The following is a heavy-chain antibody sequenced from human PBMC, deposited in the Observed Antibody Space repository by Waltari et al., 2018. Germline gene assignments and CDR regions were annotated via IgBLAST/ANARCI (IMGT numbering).Heavy chain of an antibody. V-gene: IGHV1-24*01. Sequence: QVQLVQSGAEVKKPGASVKVSCKVSGYTLTELSMHWVRQAPGKGLEWMGGFDPEDGETIYAQKSQGRVTMTEDTSTDTAYMELSSLRSEDTAVYYCATAGWELGGRYYYMDVWGKGTTVTVSS. J-gene: IGHJ6*03. CDR2: FDPEDGET. D-gene: IGHD1-26*01. CDR3: ATAGWELGGRYYYMDV. CDR1: GYTLTELS.